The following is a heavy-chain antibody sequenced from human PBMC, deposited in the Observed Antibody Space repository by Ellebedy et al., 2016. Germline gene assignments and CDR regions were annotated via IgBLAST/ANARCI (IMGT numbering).Heavy chain of an antibody. V-gene: IGHV3-23*01. Sequence: GESLKISCAASGFSFSSYAMSWVRQAPGKGPEWVSTITGSGDRTNYADSVKGRFTISRDSSKNRLYLQMSSLKVEDTATYYCANVGGSGTYYNGYWGQGTLVTVSS. CDR2: ITGSGDRT. CDR1: GFSFSSYA. J-gene: IGHJ4*02. CDR3: ANVGGSGTYYNGY. D-gene: IGHD3-10*01.